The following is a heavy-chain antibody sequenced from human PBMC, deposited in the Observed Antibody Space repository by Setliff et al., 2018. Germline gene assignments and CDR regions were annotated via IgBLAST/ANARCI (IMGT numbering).Heavy chain of an antibody. CDR3: AGFSGHNYGYFTS. Sequence: ASVKVSCKTSGYTFISYGISWVRQAPGQELEWMGWISGYNGNTNYAQKLQGRVTMTTDTSTSTAYMELRSLRSDDTAVYYWAGFSGHNYGYFTSGGQGTRVTVAS. J-gene: IGHJ5*01. CDR2: ISGYNGNT. V-gene: IGHV1-18*01. D-gene: IGHD5-18*01. CDR1: GYTFISYG.